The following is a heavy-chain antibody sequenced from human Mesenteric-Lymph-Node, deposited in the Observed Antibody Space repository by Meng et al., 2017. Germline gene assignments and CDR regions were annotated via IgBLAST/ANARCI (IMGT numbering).Heavy chain of an antibody. CDR3: ASRRPGDGFDP. CDR2: IYHSGST. Sequence: SETLSLTCTVSGYSISSGYYWGWIRQPPGKGLEWIGSIYHSGSTYYNPSLKSRVTISVDTSKNQFSLKLNSVSAADTAMYYCASRRPGDGFDPWGQGTLVTVSS. D-gene: IGHD7-27*01. J-gene: IGHJ5*02. CDR1: GYSISSGYY. V-gene: IGHV4-38-2*02.